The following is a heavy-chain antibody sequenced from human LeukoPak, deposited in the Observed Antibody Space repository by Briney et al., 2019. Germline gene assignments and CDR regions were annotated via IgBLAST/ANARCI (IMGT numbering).Heavy chain of an antibody. D-gene: IGHD6-19*01. Sequence: GGSLRLSCAASGFTFSSYWMSWVRQAPGKGLEWVANIKQDGSEKYYVDSVKGRFTISRDNAKNSLYLQMNSLRAEDTAVYYCARVGWLVYYYYMDVWGKGTTVTIS. CDR2: IKQDGSEK. CDR3: ARVGWLVYYYYMDV. CDR1: GFTFSSYW. V-gene: IGHV3-7*01. J-gene: IGHJ6*03.